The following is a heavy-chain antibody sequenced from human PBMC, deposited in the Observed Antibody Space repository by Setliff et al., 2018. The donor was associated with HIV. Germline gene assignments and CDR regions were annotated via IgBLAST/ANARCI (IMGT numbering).Heavy chain of an antibody. V-gene: IGHV4-59*08. D-gene: IGHD3-22*01. J-gene: IGHJ4*01. CDR3: ARLMHYYDSFWVLWRENYFDS. CDR1: GGSISSYY. Sequence: SETLSLTCTVSGGSISSYYWTWLRQFPGKGLEWIGFIFYTGSTTYNPSLNSRVTISVDTSKNQFSLKVTSVTAADTAVYYCARLMHYYDSFWVLWRENYFDSWGRGTLVTVSS. CDR2: IFYTGST.